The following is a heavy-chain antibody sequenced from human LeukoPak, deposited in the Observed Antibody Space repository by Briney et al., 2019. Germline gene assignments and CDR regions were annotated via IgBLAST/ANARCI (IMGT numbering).Heavy chain of an antibody. CDR2: INSDGSIT. D-gene: IGHD2-2*01. CDR3: ARRRGYCSSTSCSHYYFDY. J-gene: IGHJ4*02. V-gene: IGHV3-74*01. Sequence: GGSLRLSCAASGFTFSRNWMHWVRQAPGKGLVWVSRINSDGSITNYADSVKGRFTISRDNAKNSLYLQMNSLRAEDTAVYYCARRRGYCSSTSCSHYYFDYWGQGTLVTVSS. CDR1: GFTFSRNW.